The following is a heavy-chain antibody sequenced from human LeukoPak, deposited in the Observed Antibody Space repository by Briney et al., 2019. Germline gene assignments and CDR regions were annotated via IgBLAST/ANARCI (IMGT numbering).Heavy chain of an antibody. V-gene: IGHV4-61*01. CDR2: IYYSGST. J-gene: IGHJ4*02. D-gene: IGHD3-22*01. Sequence: NPSETLSLTCTVSGGSVSSASYYWSWIRQSPGKGLEWIGYIYYSGSTNYNPSLKSRVTISVDTSKNQSSLKLSSVTAADTAVYYCATYYYDSSGYPRFDYWGQGTLVTVSS. CDR3: ATYYYDSSGYPRFDY. CDR1: GGSVSSASYY.